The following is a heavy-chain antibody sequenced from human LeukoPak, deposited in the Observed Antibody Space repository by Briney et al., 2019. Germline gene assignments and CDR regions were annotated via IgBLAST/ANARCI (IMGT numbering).Heavy chain of an antibody. V-gene: IGHV5-51*01. D-gene: IGHD6-19*01. CDR3: ARRGHSSGSSY. J-gene: IGHJ4*02. CDR2: IYPDDSDT. CDR1: GYSFTSYW. Sequence: GESLKISCKGSGYSFTSYWIGWARQMPGKGLEWMGIIYPDDSDTTYSPSFQGQVTISADESISTAYLQWSSLKASDTAIYYCARRGHSSGSSYWGQGTLVTVSS.